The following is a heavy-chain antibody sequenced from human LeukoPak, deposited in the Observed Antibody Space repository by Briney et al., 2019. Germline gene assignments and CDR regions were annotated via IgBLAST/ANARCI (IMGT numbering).Heavy chain of an antibody. J-gene: IGHJ6*02. CDR3: ILASFYYYYGMDV. CDR2: IYYSGST. CDR1: GVSISSSSYY. Sequence: PSETLSLTCTVSGVSISSSSYYWGWIRQPPGKGLEWIGSIYYSGSTYYNPSLKSRVTISVDTSKNQFSLKLSSVTAADTAVYYCILASFYYYYGMDVWGQGTTVTVSS. D-gene: IGHD2-8*02. V-gene: IGHV4-39*07.